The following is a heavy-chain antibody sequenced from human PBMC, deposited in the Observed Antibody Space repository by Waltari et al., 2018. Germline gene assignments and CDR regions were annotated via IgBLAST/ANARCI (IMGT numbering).Heavy chain of an antibody. CDR3: ARGFPDLCWFDP. CDR2: IIPIFGTA. J-gene: IGHJ5*02. Sequence: ISWVRQAPGQGLEWMGGIIPIFGTANYAQKFQGRVTITADESTSTAYMELSSLRSEDTAVYYCARGFPDLCWFDPWGQGTLVTVSS. V-gene: IGHV1-69*01.